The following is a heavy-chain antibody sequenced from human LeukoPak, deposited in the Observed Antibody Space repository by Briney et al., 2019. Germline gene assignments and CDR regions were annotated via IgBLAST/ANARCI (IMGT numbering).Heavy chain of an antibody. CDR2: VSNGGSSSI. V-gene: IGHV3-11*01. CDR3: AKPPLGEFEDAFDI. CDR1: GFTLSDYY. J-gene: IGHJ3*02. Sequence: PGGSLRLSCAASGFTLSDYYMTWIRQAPGKGLEWVSYVSNGGSSSILYADSVKGRFTVSRDNSKNTLYLQMNSLRAEDTAVYYCAKPPLGEFEDAFDIWGQGTMVTVSS. D-gene: IGHD3-10*01.